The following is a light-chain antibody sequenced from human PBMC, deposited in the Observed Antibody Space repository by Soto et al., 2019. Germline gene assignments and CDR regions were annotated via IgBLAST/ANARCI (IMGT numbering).Light chain of an antibody. Sequence: EIVLTQSPGTLYLSPGERATLSCRASQSVSSSFLAWYQQKPGQAPRLLIYGASSSATGIPDRFSGSGSGTDFTLTISRLEPEDVAVYYCQQYGSSPLSFGGGTKFEIK. CDR1: QSVSSSF. V-gene: IGKV3-20*01. CDR3: QQYGSSPLS. CDR2: GAS. J-gene: IGKJ4*01.